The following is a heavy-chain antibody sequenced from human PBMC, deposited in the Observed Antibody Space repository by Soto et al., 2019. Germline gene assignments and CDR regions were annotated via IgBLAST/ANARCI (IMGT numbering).Heavy chain of an antibody. CDR1: GFTVSSNY. CDR2: IYSGGST. J-gene: IGHJ5*02. Sequence: EVQLVESGGGLIQPGGSLRLSCAASGFTVSSNYMSWVRQAPGKELEWVSVIYSGGSTYYADSVKGRFTISRDNSKNTLYLQMNSLRAEDTAVYYCAGRIAAAGTGYNWFDPWGQGTLVTVSS. D-gene: IGHD6-13*01. V-gene: IGHV3-53*01. CDR3: AGRIAAAGTGYNWFDP.